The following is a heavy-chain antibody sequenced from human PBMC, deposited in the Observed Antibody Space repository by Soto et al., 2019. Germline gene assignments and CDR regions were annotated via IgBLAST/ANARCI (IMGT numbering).Heavy chain of an antibody. CDR1: GYSFTSYW. Sequence: GESLKISCKGSGYSFTSYWIGWVRQMPGKGLEWMGIIYPGDSDTRYSPSFQGQVTISADKSISTAYLQWSSPTASDTAMYYCARHAVVSYYDSSGYYYEDYYYGMDVWGQGTTGTVSS. J-gene: IGHJ6*02. V-gene: IGHV5-51*01. CDR2: IYPGDSDT. CDR3: ARHAVVSYYDSSGYYYEDYYYGMDV. D-gene: IGHD3-22*01.